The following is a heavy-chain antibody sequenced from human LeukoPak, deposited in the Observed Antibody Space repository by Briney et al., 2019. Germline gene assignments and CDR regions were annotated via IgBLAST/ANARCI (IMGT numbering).Heavy chain of an antibody. J-gene: IGHJ5*02. CDR3: ARMTVSGRDNWFDP. Sequence: ASVKVSCKASGYTFSSYDINWVRQATGQGLEWMGWLNPNSGNTGYAQKFQGRVTITRNTSINTAYMELSSLRSEDTAVYYCARMTVSGRDNWFDPWGQGTLVTVSS. V-gene: IGHV1-8*03. CDR2: LNPNSGNT. CDR1: GYTFSSYD. D-gene: IGHD6-19*01.